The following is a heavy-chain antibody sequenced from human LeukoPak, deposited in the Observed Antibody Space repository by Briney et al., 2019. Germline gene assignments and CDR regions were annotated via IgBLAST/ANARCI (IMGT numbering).Heavy chain of an antibody. Sequence: GGSLRLSCAGSGFTFDDYAMHWIRQPPGKGLQWVSPISGPGSVTHQADSVKGRFTISRDNSKNSLYLQMSSLRTEDTALYYCARGTGSGSYLLDYWGQGTLVTVSS. CDR1: GFTFDDYA. V-gene: IGHV3-43*02. J-gene: IGHJ4*02. CDR3: ARGTGSGSYLLDY. D-gene: IGHD6-6*01. CDR2: ISGPGSVT.